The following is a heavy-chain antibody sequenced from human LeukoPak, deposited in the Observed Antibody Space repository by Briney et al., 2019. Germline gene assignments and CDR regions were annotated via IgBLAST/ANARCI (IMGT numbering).Heavy chain of an antibody. Sequence: GGSLRLSCAASGFTFSSYSMNWVRQAPGKGLEWVSSISSSSSYIYYADSVKGRFTISRDNAKNSLYLQMNSLRAEDTAVYYCARGGYDFWSGYPPPPLYGMGVWGQGTTVTVSS. CDR1: GFTFSSYS. CDR2: ISSSSSYI. D-gene: IGHD3-3*01. V-gene: IGHV3-21*01. CDR3: ARGGYDFWSGYPPPPLYGMGV. J-gene: IGHJ6*02.